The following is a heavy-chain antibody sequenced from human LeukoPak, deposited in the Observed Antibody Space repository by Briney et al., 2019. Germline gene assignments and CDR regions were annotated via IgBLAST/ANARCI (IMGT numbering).Heavy chain of an antibody. CDR1: GGTFSSYA. V-gene: IGHV1-69*06. CDR2: IIPIFGTA. J-gene: IGHJ4*02. Sequence: ASVKVSCKASGGTFSSYAISWVRQAPGQGLEWMGGIIPIFGTANYAQKFQGRVTITADKSTSTAYMELSSLRAEDTAVYYCAKDWDTVHMGPGYLHYWGQGTPVTVSS. D-gene: IGHD5-18*01. CDR3: AKDWDTVHMGPGYLHY.